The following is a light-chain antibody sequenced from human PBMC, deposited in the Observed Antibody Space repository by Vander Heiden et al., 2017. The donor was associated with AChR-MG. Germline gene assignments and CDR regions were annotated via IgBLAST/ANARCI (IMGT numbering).Light chain of an antibody. J-gene: IGKJ1*01. V-gene: IGKV1-39*01. CDR1: QIISKF. CDR2: GAS. CDR3: QQRYSHPWT. Sequence: EIQMTQSPSSLSASIRDRVTITCRASQIISKFLSWYQQPPGKAPKLLIYGASTLQSGVPSRFSGTRSGTDFTLTISRLQHEDFATYYCQQRYSHPWTLGQGTKVEIK.